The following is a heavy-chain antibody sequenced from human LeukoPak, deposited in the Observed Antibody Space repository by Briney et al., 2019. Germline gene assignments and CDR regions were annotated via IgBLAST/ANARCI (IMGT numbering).Heavy chain of an antibody. Sequence: GASVQVSCKASGYSFTGYGISWVRQAPGQGLEWMGWISAYNGNTNYTQKLQGRVTMTTDTSTSTAYMELRSLRSDDTAVYYCARDCDSSGYYWYWGPGTLVTVSS. V-gene: IGHV1-18*01. J-gene: IGHJ4*02. CDR2: ISAYNGNT. D-gene: IGHD3-22*01. CDR3: ARDCDSSGYYWY. CDR1: GYSFTGYG.